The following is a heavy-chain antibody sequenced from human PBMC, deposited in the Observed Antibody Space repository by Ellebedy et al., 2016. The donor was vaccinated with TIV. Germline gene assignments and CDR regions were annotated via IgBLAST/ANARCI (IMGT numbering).Heavy chain of an antibody. D-gene: IGHD3-16*01. CDR1: AFSGYG. J-gene: IGHJ4*02. CDR2: IKSKTEGGTT. V-gene: IGHV3-15*01. Sequence: GESLKISXAASAFSGYGMSWVRQAPGKGLEWVGRIKSKTEGGTTDYAAHVKGRFSISRDDSKNTLSLEMNSLKTVDTAVYYCTTGATVGDYYDYWGQGTLVTVSS. CDR3: TTGATVGDYYDY.